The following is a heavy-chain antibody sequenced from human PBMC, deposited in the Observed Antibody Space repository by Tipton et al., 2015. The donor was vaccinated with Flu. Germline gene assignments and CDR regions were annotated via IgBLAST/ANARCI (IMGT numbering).Heavy chain of an antibody. D-gene: IGHD5-12*01. CDR2: IYRGGTT. CDR1: GFTVSSKY. CDR3: ATLGNSGTDGFDI. V-gene: IGHV3-66*02. Sequence: GSLRLSCAASGFTVSSKYMGWVRQAPGKGLQWVSVIYRGGTTYVADSVKGRCIISRDNSKNTLYLQWNSLTTEDTAVYYCATLGNSGTDGFDIWGQGTMVTISS. J-gene: IGHJ3*02.